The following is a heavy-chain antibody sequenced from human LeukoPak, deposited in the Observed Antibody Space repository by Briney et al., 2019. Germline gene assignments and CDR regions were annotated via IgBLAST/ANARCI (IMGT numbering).Heavy chain of an antibody. J-gene: IGHJ4*02. CDR3: AKGKYSSGGVPDY. D-gene: IGHD6-19*01. V-gene: IGHV3-23*01. CDR2: ISGSGGST. CDR1: GFTFSSYA. Sequence: GGSLRLSCVASGFTFSSYAMSWVRQAPGKGLEWVSAISGSGGSTYYADSVKGRFTVSRDNSKNTLYLQINSLRGEDTAVYYCAKGKYSSGGVPDYWGQGTLVTVSS.